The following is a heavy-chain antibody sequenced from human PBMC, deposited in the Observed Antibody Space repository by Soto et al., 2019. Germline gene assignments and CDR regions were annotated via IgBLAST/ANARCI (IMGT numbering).Heavy chain of an antibody. CDR3: ANRVRRFGVVWGAFDI. CDR1: GGSFSGYY. CDR2: INHSGST. J-gene: IGHJ3*02. Sequence: QVQLQQWGAGLLKPSETLSLTCAVYGGSFSGYYWSWIRQPPGKGLEWSGEINHSGSTNYNPSLKSRVTISVDTSKNQCSLKLSSVTAADTAVYYCANRVRRFGVVWGAFDIWGQGTMVTVSS. D-gene: IGHD3-10*01. V-gene: IGHV4-34*01.